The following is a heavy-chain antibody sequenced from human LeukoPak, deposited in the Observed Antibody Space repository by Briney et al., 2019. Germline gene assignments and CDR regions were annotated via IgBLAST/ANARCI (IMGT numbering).Heavy chain of an antibody. CDR3: AREVGGAYYYDSSGYYYFDY. D-gene: IGHD3-22*01. CDR2: IIPIFGTA. Sequence: ASVKVSCKASGGTFSSYAISWVRQAPGQGLEWMGRIIPIFGTANYAQKLQGRVTITTDESTSTAYMEPSSLRSEDTAVYYCAREVGGAYYYDSSGYYYFDYWGQGTLVTVSS. J-gene: IGHJ4*02. V-gene: IGHV1-69*05. CDR1: GGTFSSYA.